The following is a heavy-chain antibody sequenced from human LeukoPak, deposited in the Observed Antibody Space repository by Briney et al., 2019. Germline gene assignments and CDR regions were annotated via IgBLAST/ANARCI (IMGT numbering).Heavy chain of an antibody. CDR1: GFTFTSSA. D-gene: IGHD3-22*01. J-gene: IGHJ3*01. Sequence: LVKVSCEASGFTFTSSAVQWVRQARGQRLEWIGWIVVGSGNTNYAQKFQERVTITRDMSTSLVYMELSSLRSEDTAVYYCAAEAAYYYDSRDAFDVWGQGTMVTVSS. CDR2: IVVGSGNT. CDR3: AAEAAYYYDSRDAFDV. V-gene: IGHV1-58*01.